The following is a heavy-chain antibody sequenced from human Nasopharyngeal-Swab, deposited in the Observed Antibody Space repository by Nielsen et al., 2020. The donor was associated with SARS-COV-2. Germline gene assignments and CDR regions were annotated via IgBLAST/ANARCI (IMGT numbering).Heavy chain of an antibody. J-gene: IGHJ3*02. V-gene: IGHV4-31*03. Sequence: SETLSLTCTVSGGSISSGGYYWSWIRQHPGKGLEWIGYIYYSGSTYHNPSLKSRVTISVDTSKNQFSLKLSSVTAADTAVYYCARRDIRITIFGVVHDAFDIWGQGTMVTVSS. D-gene: IGHD3-3*01. CDR3: ARRDIRITIFGVVHDAFDI. CDR2: IYYSGST. CDR1: GGSISSGGYY.